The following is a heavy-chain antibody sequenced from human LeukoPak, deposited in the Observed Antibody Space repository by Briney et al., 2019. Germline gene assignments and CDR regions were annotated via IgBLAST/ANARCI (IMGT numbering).Heavy chain of an antibody. CDR3: AKDGGRYGVAALNEGDY. V-gene: IGHV3-23*01. CDR2: ISGSGGST. CDR1: AFTFISYA. Sequence: GGSLRLSCAPSAFTFISYAMSWVRQAPGERLEWVSAISGSGGSTYYADSVKGRFTISRDNSKNTPYLQMNILRPEDPPGNTCAKDGGRYGVAALNEGDYWGQGTLVTVSS. J-gene: IGHJ4*02. D-gene: IGHD6-6*01.